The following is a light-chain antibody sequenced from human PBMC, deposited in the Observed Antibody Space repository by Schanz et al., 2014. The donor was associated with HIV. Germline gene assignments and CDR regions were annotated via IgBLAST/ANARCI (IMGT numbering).Light chain of an antibody. CDR2: DVT. Sequence: QSALTQPASVSGSPGQSITISCTGTSSDIGHYNYVSWYQQHPGKAPKLLIYDVTNRPSGVSNRFSGYKSGDTASLTISGLQAEDEADFYCSSYTTSRTWVFGGGTKVTVL. CDR3: SSYTTSRTWV. V-gene: IGLV2-14*03. CDR1: SSDIGHYNY. J-gene: IGLJ3*02.